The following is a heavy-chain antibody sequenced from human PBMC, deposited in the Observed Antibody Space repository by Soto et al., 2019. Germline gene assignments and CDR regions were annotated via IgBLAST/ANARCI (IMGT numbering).Heavy chain of an antibody. CDR3: ARENYGDYSLDY. V-gene: IGHV3-11*01. CDR2: ISGSGSTI. Sequence: GGSLRLSCAASGFTFSDYYMNWIRQAPGKGLEWVSYISGSGSTIYYADSVKGRFTISRDNAKNSLYLQMNDLRAEDTAVYYCARENYGDYSLDYWGQGTLVTVSS. CDR1: GFTFSDYY. D-gene: IGHD4-17*01. J-gene: IGHJ4*02.